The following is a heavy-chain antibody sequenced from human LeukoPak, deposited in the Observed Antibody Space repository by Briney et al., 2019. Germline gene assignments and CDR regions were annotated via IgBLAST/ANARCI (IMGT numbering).Heavy chain of an antibody. J-gene: IGHJ6*03. CDR2: ISAYNGNT. D-gene: IGHD2-2*01. CDR1: GYTFSSYG. Sequence: ASVKVSCKASGYTFSSYGINWLRQAPGQGLEWMGWISAYNGNTNSAQKIQGRVTMTTDTSTSTAYMELRSLRSDDTAVYYCARGPIIDIVIIPAADDYYYMDVWGKGTTVTVSS. CDR3: ARGPIIDIVIIPAADDYYYMDV. V-gene: IGHV1-18*01.